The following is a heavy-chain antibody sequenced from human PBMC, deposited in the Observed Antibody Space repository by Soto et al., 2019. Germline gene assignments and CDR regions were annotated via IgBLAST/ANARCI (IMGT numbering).Heavy chain of an antibody. CDR3: ARQGFGPLHGLVDV. CDR2: VHHSWGS. CDR1: GGSISSYY. V-gene: IGHV4-59*08. Sequence: QVQLQESGPGLVKPSETLSLSCTVSGGSISSYYWSWFRQSPGKRMEWIGYVHHSWGSSYNPSLQGRCAISLDTSKSQFSLKVSSVTATDTAVYYCARQGFGPLHGLVDVWGQGTTVTVSS. D-gene: IGHD3-10*01. J-gene: IGHJ6*02.